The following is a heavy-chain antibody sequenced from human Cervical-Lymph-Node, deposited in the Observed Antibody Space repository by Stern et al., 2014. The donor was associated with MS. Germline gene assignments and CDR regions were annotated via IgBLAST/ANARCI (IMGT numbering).Heavy chain of an antibody. J-gene: IGHJ4*02. CDR1: GFSFSRYA. Sequence: VQLVESGGGVVQPGRSLRLSCAASGFSFSRYAMHWVRQAPGTGLAWVACICYDGSNPYYADSVTGRFTISRDNFKNTLYLQMNSLRAEDTAVYYCASAYSSSHYYFDYWGQGTLVTVSS. V-gene: IGHV3-33*01. CDR3: ASAYSSSHYYFDY. CDR2: ICYDGSNP. D-gene: IGHD6-13*01.